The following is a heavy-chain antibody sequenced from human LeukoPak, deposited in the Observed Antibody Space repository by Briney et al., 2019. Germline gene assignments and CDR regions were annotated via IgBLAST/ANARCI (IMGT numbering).Heavy chain of an antibody. CDR1: GFTFSSYS. Sequence: GGSLRLSCAASGFTFSSYSMNWVRQAPGKGLEWVSSISSSSSYIYYADSVKGRFTISRDNAKSSLYLQMNSLRAEDTAVYYCAREKQRAGALDYWGQGTLVTVSS. V-gene: IGHV3-21*01. J-gene: IGHJ4*02. D-gene: IGHD6-13*01. CDR2: ISSSSSYI. CDR3: AREKQRAGALDY.